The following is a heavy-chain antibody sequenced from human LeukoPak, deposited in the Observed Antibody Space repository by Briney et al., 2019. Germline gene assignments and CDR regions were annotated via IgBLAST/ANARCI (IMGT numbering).Heavy chain of an antibody. CDR2: IYHSGSI. V-gene: IGHV4-30-2*01. CDR3: ARGSRGGRVVPAALTWFDP. Sequence: PAQTLSLTCAVSGGSMSSGGYSGSWVRQPPGKGLEWIGYIYHSGSIYYNPSLKSRVTISVDRSKTQYSLKLSSVTAADTAVYYCARGSRGGRVVPAALTWFDPWGQGTLVTVSS. J-gene: IGHJ5*02. D-gene: IGHD2-2*01. CDR1: GGSMSSGGYS.